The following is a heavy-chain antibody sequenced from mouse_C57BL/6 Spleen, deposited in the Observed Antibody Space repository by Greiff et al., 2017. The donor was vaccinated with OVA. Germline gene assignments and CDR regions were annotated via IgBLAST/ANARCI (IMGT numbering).Heavy chain of an antibody. CDR2: IWSGGST. V-gene: IGHV2-2*01. D-gene: IGHD2-3*01. Sequence: VMLVESGPGLVQPSQSLSITCTVSGFSLTSYGVHWVRQSPGKGLEWLGVIWSGGSTDYNAAFISRLSISKDNSKSQVFFKMNSLQADDTAIYYCARKGDGYYGDYYAMDYWGQGTSVTVSS. CDR1: GFSLTSYG. CDR3: ARKGDGYYGDYYAMDY. J-gene: IGHJ4*01.